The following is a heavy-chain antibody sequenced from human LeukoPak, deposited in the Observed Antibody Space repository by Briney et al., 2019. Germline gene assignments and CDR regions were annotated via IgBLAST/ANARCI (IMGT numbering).Heavy chain of an antibody. J-gene: IGHJ6*03. CDR3: AKGTKGWLQSYYYYYMDV. V-gene: IGHV3-23*01. CDR1: GFTFSSYA. Sequence: GGSLRLSCAASGFTFSSYAMSWVRQAPGKGLEWVSAISGSGGSTYYADSVKGRFTISRDNSKNTLYLQMNSLRAEDTAVYYCAKGTKGWLQSYYYYYMDVWGKGTTVTVSS. CDR2: ISGSGGST. D-gene: IGHD5-24*01.